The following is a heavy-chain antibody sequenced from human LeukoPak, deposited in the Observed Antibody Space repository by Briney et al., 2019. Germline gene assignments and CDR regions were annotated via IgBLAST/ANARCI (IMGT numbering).Heavy chain of an antibody. CDR2: LYSNGGK. CDR3: VRDRAEGRAWVEFDP. Sequence: GGSLRLSCVASGFSVSSYGMSWVRQAPGKAPEWVSLLYSNGGKYYADSVQGRFIISRDNSKNTLYLQMNNLRVEDTAVYHCVRDRAEGRAWVEFDPWGQGTLVTVSS. V-gene: IGHV3-66*03. J-gene: IGHJ5*02. CDR1: GFSVSSYG.